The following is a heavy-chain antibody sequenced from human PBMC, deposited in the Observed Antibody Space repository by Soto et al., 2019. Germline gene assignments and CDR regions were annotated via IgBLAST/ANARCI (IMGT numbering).Heavy chain of an antibody. CDR2: IWYDGSKE. Sequence: QVQLVESGGGVVQPGGSLRLSCAASGFTFSNYGMHWVRQAPGQGLEWGAVIWYDGSKEYYADSVKGRFTISRDNSKNTLYLQMNSLRVEDTAMYYCARGSRGSGSYCGGPSWFDPWGQGTLVTVFS. CDR1: GFTFSNYG. J-gene: IGHJ5*02. CDR3: ARGSRGSGSYCGGPSWFDP. V-gene: IGHV3-33*01. D-gene: IGHD3-10*01.